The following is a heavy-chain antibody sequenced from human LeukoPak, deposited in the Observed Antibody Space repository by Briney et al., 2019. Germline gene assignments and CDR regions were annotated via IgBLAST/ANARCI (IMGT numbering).Heavy chain of an antibody. D-gene: IGHD5-24*01. J-gene: IGHJ4*02. CDR2: IYYSGSR. CDR1: GGSINSADYY. CDR3: ARGQMATIEYYFDY. V-gene: IGHV4-31*03. Sequence: PSETLSLTCTVSGGSINSADYYWSWIRQHPGKGLEWIGYIYYSGSRYYNPSLKSRVSISIDTSKNQFSLNLSSVTAADTAVYYCARGQMATIEYYFDYWGQGTLVTVSS.